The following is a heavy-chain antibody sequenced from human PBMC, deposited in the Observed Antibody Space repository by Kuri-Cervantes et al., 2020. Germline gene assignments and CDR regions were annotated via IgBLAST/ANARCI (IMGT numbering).Heavy chain of an antibody. V-gene: IGHV4-38-2*01. J-gene: IGHJ3*02. CDR3: ARQVMSSAYLDAFDI. CDR2: IYYSGST. Sequence: SETLSLTCDVSGYSIIRGYYWGWIRQPPGKGLEWIGNIYYSGSTYYNPSLKSRVTISVDTPRNQFSLKLSSVTAADTAVYYCARQVMSSAYLDAFDIWGQGTMVTVSS. D-gene: IGHD3-22*01. CDR1: GYSIIRGYY.